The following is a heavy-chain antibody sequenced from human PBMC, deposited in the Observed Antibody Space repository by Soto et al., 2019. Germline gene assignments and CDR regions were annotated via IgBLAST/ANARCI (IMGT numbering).Heavy chain of an antibody. J-gene: IGHJ4*02. D-gene: IGHD4-17*01. CDR3: ARDDYGDFLFDY. CDR1: GGTFSSYA. CDR2: IIPIFGTA. Sequence: SVKVSCKASGGTFSSYAISWVRQAPGQGLEWMGGIIPIFGTANYAQKFQGRVTITADESTSTAYMELSSLRSEDTAVYYCARDDYGDFLFDYWGQGTLVTVSS. V-gene: IGHV1-69*13.